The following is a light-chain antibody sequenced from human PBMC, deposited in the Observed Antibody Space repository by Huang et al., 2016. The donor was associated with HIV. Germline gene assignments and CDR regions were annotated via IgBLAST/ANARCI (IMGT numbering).Light chain of an antibody. CDR2: DAS. CDR3: QQRSNWPLT. CDR1: QSVSSY. Sequence: EIVLTQSPATLSLSPGERATLSCWASQSVSSYLAWYQQKPGQAPRLLIYDASTRATGIPARFRGSGSGTDLTLTISSLEPEDFAVYYCQQRSNWPLTFGGGTKVEIK. J-gene: IGKJ4*01. V-gene: IGKV3-11*01.